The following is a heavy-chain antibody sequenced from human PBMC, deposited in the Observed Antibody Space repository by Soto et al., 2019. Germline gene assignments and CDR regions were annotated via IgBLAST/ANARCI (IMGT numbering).Heavy chain of an antibody. CDR2: ISGSGGST. CDR1: GFTFNIYA. CDR3: NYYDSSGYQYNWFDP. V-gene: IGHV3-23*01. J-gene: IGHJ5*02. Sequence: PGGSLRLSCAVSGFTFNIYAMSWVRQAPGKGLEWVSGISGSGGSTFYADSAKGRFTISRDNSRNTLYLQMNSLRAEDTAVYYCNYYDSSGYQYNWFDPWGQGTLVTVSS. D-gene: IGHD3-22*01.